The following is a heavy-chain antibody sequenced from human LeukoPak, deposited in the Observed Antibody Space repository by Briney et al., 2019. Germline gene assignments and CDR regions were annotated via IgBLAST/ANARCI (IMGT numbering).Heavy chain of an antibody. Sequence: SVKVSCKASGYTFTSYGISWVRQAPGQGLEWMGGIIPIFGTANYAQKFQGRVTITADESTSTAYMELSSLRSEDTAVYYCARNGDDSYFDYWGQGTLVTVSS. CDR3: ARNGDDSYFDY. J-gene: IGHJ4*02. V-gene: IGHV1-69*13. CDR2: IIPIFGTA. D-gene: IGHD2-21*02. CDR1: GYTFTSYG.